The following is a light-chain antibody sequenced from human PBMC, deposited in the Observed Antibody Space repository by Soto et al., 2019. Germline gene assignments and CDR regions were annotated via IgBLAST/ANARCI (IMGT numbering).Light chain of an antibody. J-gene: IGKJ1*01. V-gene: IGKV3-20*01. Sequence: EIVLTQSPGTLSLSPGESATLSCRASQSVDSAYLGWYQHKPGQAPRLLISAASSRATGSPDRFSGGVSGTDFTLTINRLEPDDFAVYYCQKYGRSPGWTFGRGTKVDIK. CDR1: QSVDSAY. CDR3: QKYGRSPGWT. CDR2: AAS.